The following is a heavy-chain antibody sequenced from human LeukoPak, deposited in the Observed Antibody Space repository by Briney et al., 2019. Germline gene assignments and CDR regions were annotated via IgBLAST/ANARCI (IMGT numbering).Heavy chain of an antibody. D-gene: IGHD6-19*01. CDR2: ISGSGDNT. Sequence: GGSLRLSCAASGFTFSSYAMSWVRQAPGKGLEWVSGISGSGDNTYYADSVKGRFTISRDNSKNTLYVQVNSLGTEDTAAYYCAKDQKWLVLDDAFDIWGQGTMVTVSS. CDR3: AKDQKWLVLDDAFDI. V-gene: IGHV3-23*01. J-gene: IGHJ3*02. CDR1: GFTFSSYA.